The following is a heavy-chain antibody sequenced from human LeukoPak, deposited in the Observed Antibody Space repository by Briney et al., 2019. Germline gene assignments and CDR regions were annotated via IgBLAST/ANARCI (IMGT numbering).Heavy chain of an antibody. Sequence: KSSETLSLTCTVSGGSISTYYWSWIRQPPGKGLEWIGYIHYSESTNYNPSLKSRVTISVDTSKNQFSLKLSSVTAADTAVYFCARHLAGAARRAFDMWGQGTMVTVSS. V-gene: IGHV4-59*08. J-gene: IGHJ3*02. D-gene: IGHD1-1*01. CDR1: GGSISTYY. CDR3: ARHLAGAARRAFDM. CDR2: IHYSEST.